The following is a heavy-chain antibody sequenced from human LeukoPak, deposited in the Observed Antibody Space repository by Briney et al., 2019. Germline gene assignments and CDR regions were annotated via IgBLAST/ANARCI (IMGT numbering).Heavy chain of an antibody. D-gene: IGHD4/OR15-4a*01. CDR3: ARGPANHYGMDV. Sequence: GGSLRLSCAASGFTFDDYGMSWVRQAPGKGLEWVSGTNWNGGSTSYADSVKGRFTISRNHAKNSLYLQMNSLRVEGTALYHCARGPANHYGMDVWGQGPTVSVSS. V-gene: IGHV3-20*01. J-gene: IGHJ6*02. CDR2: TNWNGGST. CDR1: GFTFDDYG.